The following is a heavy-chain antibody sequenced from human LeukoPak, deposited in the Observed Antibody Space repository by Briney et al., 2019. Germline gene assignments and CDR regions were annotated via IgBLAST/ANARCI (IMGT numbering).Heavy chain of an antibody. CDR1: GFTFSSSG. CDR2: VRNDGSNI. D-gene: IGHD5-18*01. V-gene: IGHV3-30*02. CDR3: VTGNIQPGGY. J-gene: IGHJ4*02. Sequence: GGSLRLSCAASGFTFSSSGMHWVRQAPGKGLEWVAHVRNDGSNINYAQSVKGRFTISRDNSKNTLYLQVNSLRAEDTAIYYCVTGNIQPGGYWGQGTLVTVSS.